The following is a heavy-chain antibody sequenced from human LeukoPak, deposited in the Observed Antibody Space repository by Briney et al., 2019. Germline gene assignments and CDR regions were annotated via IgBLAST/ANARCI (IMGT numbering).Heavy chain of an antibody. CDR2: INHSGST. J-gene: IGHJ3*02. D-gene: IGHD1-20*01. CDR3: ARGDNSLSAFDI. Sequence: SETLSLTCAVYGGSFSGYYWSWIRQPPGKGLEWIGEINHSGSTNYNPSLKSRVTISVDTSKNQFSLKLSSVTAADTAMYYCARGDNSLSAFDIWGQGTMVTVSS. V-gene: IGHV4-34*01. CDR1: GGSFSGYY.